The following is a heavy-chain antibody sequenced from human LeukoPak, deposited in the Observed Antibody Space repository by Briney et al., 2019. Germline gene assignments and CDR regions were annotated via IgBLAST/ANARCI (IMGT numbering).Heavy chain of an antibody. D-gene: IGHD3-16*01. J-gene: IGHJ4*02. CDR1: GGSISSSSYY. V-gene: IGHV4-39*01. CDR2: IYYSGST. CDR3: ARFPDTSVGYFDY. Sequence: PSETLSLTCTVSGGSISSSSYYWGWIRQPPGKGLEWIGSIYYSGSTYYNPSLKSRVTISVDTSKNQFSLKLSSVTAADTAVYYWARFPDTSVGYFDYWGQGTLVTVSS.